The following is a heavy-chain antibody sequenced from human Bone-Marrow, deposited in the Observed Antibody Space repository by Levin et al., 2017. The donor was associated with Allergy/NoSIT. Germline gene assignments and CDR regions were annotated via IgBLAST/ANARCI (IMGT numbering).Heavy chain of an antibody. D-gene: IGHD2-15*01. CDR3: ARVMFSTRKNIVVVVAATRGFVLSWYFEL. CDR1: GGSISSGDYY. V-gene: IGHV4-30-4*01. J-gene: IGHJ2*01. CDR2: IYYSGST. Sequence: PSETLSLTCTVSGGSISSGDYYWSWIRQPPGKGLEWIGYIYYSGSTYYNPSLKSRVTISVDTSKNQFSLKLSSVTAADTAVYYCARVMFSTRKNIVVVVAATRGFVLSWYFELWGRGTLVTVSS.